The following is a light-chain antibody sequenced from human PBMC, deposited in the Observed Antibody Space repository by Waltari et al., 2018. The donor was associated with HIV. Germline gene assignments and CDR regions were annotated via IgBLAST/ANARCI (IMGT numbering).Light chain of an antibody. CDR3: QVWDRSYKEAV. CDR1: NIGTYS. Sequence: SYVLTQAPSVSVSPGQTDTMSCGNIGTYSVQWYRQKPGRAPVLVVSDDHERFSGTPARMSGANSGSRATLTISNVEAGDEAVYYCQVWDRSYKEAVFGGGT. J-gene: IGLJ2*01. CDR2: DDH. V-gene: IGLV3-21*02.